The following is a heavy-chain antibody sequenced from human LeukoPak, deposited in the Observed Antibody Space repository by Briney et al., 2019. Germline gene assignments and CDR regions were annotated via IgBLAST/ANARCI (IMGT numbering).Heavy chain of an antibody. Sequence: SETLSLTCAVSGGSISSGGYSWSWIRQPPGKGLEWIGYIYHSGSTYYNPSLKSRVTISVDRSKNQFSLKLSSVTAADTAVYYCARVGYGDYGFDYWGQGTLVTVSS. D-gene: IGHD4-17*01. J-gene: IGHJ4*02. CDR1: GGSISSGGYS. V-gene: IGHV4-30-2*01. CDR3: ARVGYGDYGFDY. CDR2: IYHSGST.